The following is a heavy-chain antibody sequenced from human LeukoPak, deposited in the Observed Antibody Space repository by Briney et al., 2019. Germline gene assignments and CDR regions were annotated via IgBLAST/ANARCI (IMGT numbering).Heavy chain of an antibody. CDR2: ISSSGSTI. D-gene: IGHD2-15*01. CDR1: GFTLSDYY. Sequence: GGSLRLSCAASGFTLSDYYMSGIRQAPGKGLEWVSYISSSGSTIYYADSVKGRFTISRDNAKNSLYLQMTSLRADDTAVYYCARNGLQAGFDPWGQGTLVTVSS. J-gene: IGHJ5*02. V-gene: IGHV3-11*01. CDR3: ARNGLQAGFDP.